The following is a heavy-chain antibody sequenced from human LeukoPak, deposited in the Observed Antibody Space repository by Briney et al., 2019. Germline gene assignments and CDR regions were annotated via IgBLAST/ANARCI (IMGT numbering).Heavy chain of an antibody. CDR3: ARDGTGANYDFWSGYYTGIFGFDP. V-gene: IGHV4-39*02. D-gene: IGHD3-3*01. J-gene: IGHJ5*02. CDR1: GGSISSSSYY. Sequence: PSETLSLTCTVSGGSISSSSYYWGWIRQPPGKGLEWIGSTYYSGSTYYNPSLKSRVTISVDTSKNQFSLKLSSVTAADTAVYYCARDGTGANYDFWSGYYTGIFGFDPWGQGTLVTVSS. CDR2: TYYSGST.